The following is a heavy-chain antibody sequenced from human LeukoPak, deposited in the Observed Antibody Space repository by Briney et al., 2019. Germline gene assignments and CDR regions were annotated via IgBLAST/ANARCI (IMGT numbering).Heavy chain of an antibody. CDR3: ARTTEAHSWRTRYYDYYMDV. D-gene: IGHD6-13*01. Sequence: PSETLSLTCTVSGGSISSYYWSWIRQPPGKGLEWIGYIYYSGSTNYNPSLKSRVTISVDTSRNQFSLKLSSVTAADTAVYYCARTTEAHSWRTRYYDYYMDVWGKGTTVTVSS. CDR1: GGSISSYY. J-gene: IGHJ6*03. CDR2: IYYSGST. V-gene: IGHV4-59*01.